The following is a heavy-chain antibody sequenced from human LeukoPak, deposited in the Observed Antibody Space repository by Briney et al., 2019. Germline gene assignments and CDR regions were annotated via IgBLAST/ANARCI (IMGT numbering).Heavy chain of an antibody. D-gene: IGHD2-15*01. CDR1: GGSISSSSYY. CDR2: IYYSGST. CDR3: ARQFGIGVVVAAPVYFDY. J-gene: IGHJ4*02. Sequence: PSETLSLTCTVSGGSISSSSYYWGWIRQPPGKGLEWIGSIYYSGSTYYNPSLKSRVTISVDTSKNQFSLKLSSVTAADTAVYYCARQFGIGVVVAAPVYFDYWGQGTLVTVSS. V-gene: IGHV4-39*01.